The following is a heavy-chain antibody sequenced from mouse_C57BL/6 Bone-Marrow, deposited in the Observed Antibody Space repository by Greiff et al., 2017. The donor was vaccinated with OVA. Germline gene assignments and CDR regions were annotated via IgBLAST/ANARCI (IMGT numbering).Heavy chain of an antibody. CDR1: GYTFTSYG. V-gene: IGHV1-81*01. CDR3: AREYYGSFYAMDY. J-gene: IGHJ4*01. Sequence: QVQLKESGAELARPGASVKLSCKASGYTFTSYGISWVKQRTGQGLEWIGEIYPRSGNTYYNEKFKGKATLTADKSSSTAYMELRSLTSEDSAVYFCAREYYGSFYAMDYWGQGTSVTVSS. CDR2: IYPRSGNT. D-gene: IGHD1-1*01.